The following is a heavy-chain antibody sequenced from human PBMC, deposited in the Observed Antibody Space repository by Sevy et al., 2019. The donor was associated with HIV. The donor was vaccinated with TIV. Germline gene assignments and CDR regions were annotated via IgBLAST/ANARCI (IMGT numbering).Heavy chain of an antibody. J-gene: IGHJ3*02. CDR2: ISVSGGKT. CDR1: GFTFSTYA. CDR3: ANGPSREWLLSAVDI. D-gene: IGHD3-3*01. Sequence: GGSLRLSCAASGFTFSTYAMSWVRQAPGKGLEWVSGISVSGGKTYYADSVKGRLTISRDNSKNTMYLQMNSLRAEDTAVYYGANGPSREWLLSAVDIWGQGTMVTVSS. V-gene: IGHV3-23*01.